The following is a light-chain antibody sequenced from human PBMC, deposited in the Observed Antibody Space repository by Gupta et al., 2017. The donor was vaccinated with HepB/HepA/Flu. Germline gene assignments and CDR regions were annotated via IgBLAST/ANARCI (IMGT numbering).Light chain of an antibody. CDR1: QDISNY. CDR2: DAS. Sequence: DIQMTQSPSSLSASVGDRVTITCQASQDISNYVNWYQQKPGKAPKLLIYDASNLKTGVPSRFSGSGSGTDFRFTIISLQPEDIATYYCQQYENLPITFGQGTRLEIK. V-gene: IGKV1-33*01. CDR3: QQYENLPIT. J-gene: IGKJ5*01.